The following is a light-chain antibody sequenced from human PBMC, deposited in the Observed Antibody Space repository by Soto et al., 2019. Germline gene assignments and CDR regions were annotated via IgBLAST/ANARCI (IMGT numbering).Light chain of an antibody. V-gene: IGLV1-47*01. CDR1: SSNIGNNL. CDR3: AAWDDSLSVL. J-gene: IGLJ2*01. Sequence: QSALTQPPSASGTPGQRVTISCSGSSSNIGNNLVYWYQQLPGTAPKLLIYRNNQRPSGVPDRFSGSKSGTSASLAISGLRSEDEGDYYCAAWDDSLSVLFGGGTKVTVL. CDR2: RNN.